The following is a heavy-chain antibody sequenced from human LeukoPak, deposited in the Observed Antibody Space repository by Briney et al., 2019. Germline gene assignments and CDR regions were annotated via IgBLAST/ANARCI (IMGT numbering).Heavy chain of an antibody. CDR2: INHSGST. J-gene: IGHJ4*02. CDR3: ARNYYDSSGYYDFDY. CDR1: GGSFSGYY. Sequence: SETLSLTCAVYGGSFSGYYWSWIRQPPRKGLEWIGEINHSGSTNYNPSLKSRVTISVDTSKNQFSLKLSSVTAADTAVYYCARNYYDSSGYYDFDYWGQGTLVTVSS. V-gene: IGHV4-34*01. D-gene: IGHD3-22*01.